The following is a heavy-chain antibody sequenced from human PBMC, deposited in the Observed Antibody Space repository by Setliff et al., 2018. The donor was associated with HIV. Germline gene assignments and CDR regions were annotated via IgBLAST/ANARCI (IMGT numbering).Heavy chain of an antibody. CDR3: ARQYYDSSGFDLDPYYFDY. J-gene: IGHJ4*01. Sequence: ASVKVSCKAAGGTFSSYGISWVRQAPGQGLEWMGGIIPILGIANYAQKFQGRVTITADESTSTAYMELRSLRSEDTAVYYCARQYYDSSGFDLDPYYFDYWGQGTLVTVS. CDR1: GGTFSSYG. D-gene: IGHD3-22*01. V-gene: IGHV1-69*10. CDR2: IIPILGIA.